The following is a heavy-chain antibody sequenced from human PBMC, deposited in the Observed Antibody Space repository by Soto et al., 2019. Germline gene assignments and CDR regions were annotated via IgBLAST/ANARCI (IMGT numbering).Heavy chain of an antibody. D-gene: IGHD6-19*01. Sequence: EVQLLESGGGLVQPGGSLRLSCAASGFTFSSYAMSWVRQAPGKGLEWVSAISGSGGSTYYADSVKGRFTISRDNSKNTLYMQMNSLRAEDTAVYYCAAPHSSGWYDLDYWGQGTLVTVSS. CDR2: ISGSGGST. CDR1: GFTFSSYA. J-gene: IGHJ4*02. CDR3: AAPHSSGWYDLDY. V-gene: IGHV3-23*01.